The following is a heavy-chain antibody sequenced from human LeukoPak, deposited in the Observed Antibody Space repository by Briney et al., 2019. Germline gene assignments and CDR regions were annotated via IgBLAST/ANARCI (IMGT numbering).Heavy chain of an antibody. CDR3: ARVRTAVDYYYYYMDV. V-gene: IGHV3-64*01. J-gene: IGHJ6*03. Sequence: GGSLRLSCAASGFTFSTYAMHWVRQAPGKGLEYVSAISSSGGYTYYANSVKGRFTISRDSSKNTLFLQMGSLRAEDMAVYYCARVRTAVDYYYYYMDVWGKGTTVTVSS. D-gene: IGHD5-18*01. CDR2: ISSSGGYT. CDR1: GFTFSTYA.